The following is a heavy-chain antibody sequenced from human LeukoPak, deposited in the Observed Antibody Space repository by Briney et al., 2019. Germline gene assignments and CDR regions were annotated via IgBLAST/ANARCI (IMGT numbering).Heavy chain of an antibody. CDR3: AKHNPITMIVVIISLDAFGI. CDR2: ISGSGGST. J-gene: IGHJ3*02. CDR1: GFTFSSYA. D-gene: IGHD3-22*01. V-gene: IGHV3-23*01. Sequence: GGSLRLSCAATGFTFSSYAMSWVRQAPGKGLEWVSGISGSGGSTYYADSVKGRFTISRDNSKNTLYLQINSLRAEDTAVYYCAKHNPITMIVVIISLDAFGIWGQGTMVTVSS.